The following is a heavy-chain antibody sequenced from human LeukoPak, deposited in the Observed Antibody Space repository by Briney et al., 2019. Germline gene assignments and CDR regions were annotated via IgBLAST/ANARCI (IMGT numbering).Heavy chain of an antibody. CDR3: ARVVGGNSVSFDY. CDR1: GGSLSGYY. CDR2: IYYSGST. Sequence: SETLSLTCAVYGGSLSGYYWSWIRQHPGKGLEWIGYIYYSGSTYYNPSLKSRVTISVDTSKNQFSLKLSSVTAADTAVYYCARVVGGNSVSFDYWGQGTLVTVSS. J-gene: IGHJ4*02. V-gene: IGHV4-31*11. D-gene: IGHD4-23*01.